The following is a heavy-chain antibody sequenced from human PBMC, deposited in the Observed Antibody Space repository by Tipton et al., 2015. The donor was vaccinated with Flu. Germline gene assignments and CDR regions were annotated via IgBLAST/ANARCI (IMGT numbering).Heavy chain of an antibody. CDR3: ARGGAADGFYYYYGMDV. J-gene: IGHJ6*02. CDR1: GGSISSSSYY. Sequence: TLSLTCTVSGGSISSSSYYWGWIRQPPGKGLEWIGSIYYSGSTYYNPSLKSRVTISVDTSKNQFSLKLSSVTAADTAVYYCARGGAADGFYYYYGMDVWDQGTTVTVSS. CDR2: IYYSGST. D-gene: IGHD6-13*01. V-gene: IGHV4-39*07.